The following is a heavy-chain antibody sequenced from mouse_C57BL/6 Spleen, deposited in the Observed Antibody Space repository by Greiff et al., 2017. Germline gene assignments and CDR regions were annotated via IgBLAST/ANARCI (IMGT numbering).Heavy chain of an antibody. D-gene: IGHD1-1*01. V-gene: IGHV1-81*01. Sequence: VQGVESGAELARPGASVKLSCKASGYTFTSYGISWVKQRTGQGLEWIGEIYPRSGNTYYNEKFKGKATLTADKSSSTAYMELRSLTSEDSAVYFCARDYYGSSYGYFDVWGTGTTVTVSS. CDR1: GYTFTSYG. J-gene: IGHJ1*03. CDR2: IYPRSGNT. CDR3: ARDYYGSSYGYFDV.